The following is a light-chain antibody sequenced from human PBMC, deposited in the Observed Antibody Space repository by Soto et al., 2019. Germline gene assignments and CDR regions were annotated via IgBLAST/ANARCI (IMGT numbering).Light chain of an antibody. J-gene: IGLJ1*01. CDR1: SSKIGAGHD. Sequence: QSALTQPPSVSGAPGQTVTISCTGGSSKIGAGHDVHWYQQLPGTAPKLLVYDNDNRPSGVPDRFSGSKSGTSASLAITGLQAEDEADYYCQSYDGSLNTFYVFGTGTKVTVL. CDR3: QSYDGSLNTFYV. CDR2: DND. V-gene: IGLV1-40*01.